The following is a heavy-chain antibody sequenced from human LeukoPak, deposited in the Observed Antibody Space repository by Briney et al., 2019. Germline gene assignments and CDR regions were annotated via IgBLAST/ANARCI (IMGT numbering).Heavy chain of an antibody. CDR1: GFTFSSYS. V-gene: IGHV3-21*01. Sequence: RPGGSLRLSCAASGFTFSSYSMNWVRQAPGKGLEWVSSISSSSSYIYYADSVKGRFTISRDNAKNSLYLQMNSLRAEDTAVYYCARDLGYCSSTSCYDRALIDYWGQGTLVTVSS. D-gene: IGHD2-2*01. CDR2: ISSSSSYI. CDR3: ARDLGYCSSTSCYDRALIDY. J-gene: IGHJ4*02.